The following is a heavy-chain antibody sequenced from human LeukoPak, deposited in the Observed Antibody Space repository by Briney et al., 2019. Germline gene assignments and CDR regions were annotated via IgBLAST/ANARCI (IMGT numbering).Heavy chain of an antibody. CDR1: GFTFNSYA. V-gene: IGHV3-23*01. J-gene: IGHJ4*02. Sequence: PGGSLRLSCAASGFTFNSYAMSWVRHAPGKGLEWVSAIRGSGGGRYYADSVKGRFTISRDNAKNSLYLQMNSLRAEKTAVYYCARGYGSGSYYNPTPFDYWGQGTLVTVSS. CDR3: ARGYGSGSYYNPTPFDY. CDR2: IRGSGGGR. D-gene: IGHD3-10*01.